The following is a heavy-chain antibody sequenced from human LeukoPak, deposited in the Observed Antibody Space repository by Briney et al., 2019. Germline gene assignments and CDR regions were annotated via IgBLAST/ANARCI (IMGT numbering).Heavy chain of an antibody. J-gene: IGHJ4*02. D-gene: IGHD3-22*01. V-gene: IGHV1-2*02. CDR2: INPNSGGT. CDR3: ARDLQSSSGDYYVVGY. Sequence: ASVKVSCKASGYTFTGYYMHWVRQAPGQGLEWMGWINPNSGGTNYAQKFQGRVTMTRDTSISTAYMELSRLRSDDTAVYYCARDLQSSSGDYYVVGYWGQGTLVTVSS. CDR1: GYTFTGYY.